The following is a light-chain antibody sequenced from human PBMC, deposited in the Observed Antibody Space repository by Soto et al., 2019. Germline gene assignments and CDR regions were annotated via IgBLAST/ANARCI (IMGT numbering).Light chain of an antibody. CDR1: QSVSSN. CDR2: GAS. Sequence: EIVMTQSPATLSVSPGERATLSCRASQSVSSNLAWYQQKPGQAPRLLIYGASTRVTGIPARFSGSGSGTDFTLNISSLQSADFAVYYCQQYNNWPFTFGPGTKVDIK. CDR3: QQYNNWPFT. J-gene: IGKJ3*01. V-gene: IGKV3-15*01.